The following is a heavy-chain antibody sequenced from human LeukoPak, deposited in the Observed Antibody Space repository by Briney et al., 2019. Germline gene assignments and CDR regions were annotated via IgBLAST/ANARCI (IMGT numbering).Heavy chain of an antibody. D-gene: IGHD5-18*01. CDR2: ITGDSTYI. V-gene: IGHV3-21*01. CDR3: ARDCERGYSHGLR. CDR1: GITFSAYS. J-gene: IGHJ4*02. Sequence: GGSLRLSCAASGITFSAYSLNWIRQAPGKGLEWVATITGDSTYISHADSVKGRFIISRDNAKNSVYLQMNSLRAEDTAVYYCARDCERGYSHGLRWGQGTLVTVSS.